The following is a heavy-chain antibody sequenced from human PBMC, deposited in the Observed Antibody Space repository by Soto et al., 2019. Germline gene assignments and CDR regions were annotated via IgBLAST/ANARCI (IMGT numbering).Heavy chain of an antibody. Sequence: QVQLQQWGAGLLKLSETLSLTCGVYGGSFSGNYWSWIRQPPGEGLEWIGEINPSGSTNYSPSLKSRATISADTSKNQFSLKLSSVIAADTAVYYCARGREGGGASWGQGTLVTVSS. D-gene: IGHD1-26*01. CDR1: GGSFSGNY. CDR2: INPSGST. V-gene: IGHV4-34*01. CDR3: ARGREGGGAS. J-gene: IGHJ5*02.